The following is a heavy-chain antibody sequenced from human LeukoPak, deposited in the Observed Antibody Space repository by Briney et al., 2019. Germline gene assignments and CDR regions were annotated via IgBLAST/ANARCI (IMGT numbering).Heavy chain of an antibody. CDR3: ASSVWAAHYFDY. CDR1: GFTVSRNY. V-gene: IGHV3-53*01. D-gene: IGHD5/OR15-5a*01. Sequence: SLRLSCAASGFTVSRNYMSWVRQAPGKGLEWVSVIYISGSTYYADSVKGRFTISRDNSKNTLYLQMNSLRAEDTAVYYCASSVWAAHYFDYWGQGTLVTVSS. CDR2: IYISGST. J-gene: IGHJ4*02.